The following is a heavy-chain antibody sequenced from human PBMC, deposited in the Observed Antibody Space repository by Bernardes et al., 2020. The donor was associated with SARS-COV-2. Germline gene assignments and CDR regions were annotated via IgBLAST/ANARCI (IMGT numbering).Heavy chain of an antibody. Sequence: GGSLRLSCSASGFTFSTSGMHLVRQAPGKGLEWVAFIQYDESSKYYADSVKGRFTISRDNSKNTVYLQMNSLRAEDTAVYYCAREWNHYKIGTFDIWGQGTMVTVS. V-gene: IGHV3-30*02. J-gene: IGHJ3*02. CDR1: GFTFSTSG. D-gene: IGHD3-10*01. CDR2: IQYDESSK. CDR3: AREWNHYKIGTFDI.